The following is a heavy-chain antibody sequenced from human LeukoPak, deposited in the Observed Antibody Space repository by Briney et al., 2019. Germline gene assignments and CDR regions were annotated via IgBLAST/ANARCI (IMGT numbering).Heavy chain of an antibody. Sequence: KPSETLSLTCTVSGASMTSYYWSWIRRSPGKGLEWIGLIHYSGSTSHNPSLKSRLTMSVETSRNEFSLRLSSLTAADTAVYFCARLAGLRYLEEIKSYYHAMDVWGQGTTVTVSS. CDR2: IHYSGST. CDR1: GASMTSYY. CDR3: ARLAGLRYLEEIKSYYHAMDV. J-gene: IGHJ6*02. V-gene: IGHV4-59*01. D-gene: IGHD3-3*01.